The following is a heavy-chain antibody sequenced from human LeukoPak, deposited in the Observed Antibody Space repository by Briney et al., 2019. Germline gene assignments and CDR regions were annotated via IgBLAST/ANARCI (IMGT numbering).Heavy chain of an antibody. Sequence: SETLSLTCTVSGGSISSYYWSWIRQPPGKGLEWIGYIYYSGSTNYNPSLKSRVTISVDTSKNQFSLKLSSVTAADTAVYYCARGMLARAGNGMDVWGQGTTVTVS. CDR2: IYYSGST. V-gene: IGHV4-59*01. CDR1: GGSISSYY. CDR3: ARGMLARAGNGMDV. J-gene: IGHJ6*02. D-gene: IGHD1-14*01.